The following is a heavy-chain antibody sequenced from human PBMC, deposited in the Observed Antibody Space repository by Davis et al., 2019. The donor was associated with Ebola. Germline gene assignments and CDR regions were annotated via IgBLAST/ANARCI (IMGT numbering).Heavy chain of an antibody. J-gene: IGHJ3*01. V-gene: IGHV3-23*01. CDR2: LGLSADT. D-gene: IGHD1-26*01. CDR1: GFIFRNYV. CDR3: VKDTSNIWFDV. Sequence: GESLKISCETSGFIFRNYVMSWVRRAPGKGLEWVSTLGLSADTYYADSVKGRFTISRDNSKNTLHLQMNSLRVEDTAIYYCVKDTSNIWFDVWGQGTTVTVSS.